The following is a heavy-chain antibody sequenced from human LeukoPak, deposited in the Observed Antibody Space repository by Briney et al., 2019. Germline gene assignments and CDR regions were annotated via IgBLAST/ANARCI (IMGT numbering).Heavy chain of an antibody. CDR2: IRYDGSNK. V-gene: IGHV3-30*02. J-gene: IGHJ4*02. D-gene: IGHD3-22*01. Sequence: GGSLRLSCAASGFTFSSCGMHWVRQAPGKGLEWVVFIRYDGSNKYYADSVKGRFTISRDNSKNTLYLQMNSLRAEDTAVYYCAKDRVSDYYDSSGYFDYWGQGTLVTVSS. CDR1: GFTFSSCG. CDR3: AKDRVSDYYDSSGYFDY.